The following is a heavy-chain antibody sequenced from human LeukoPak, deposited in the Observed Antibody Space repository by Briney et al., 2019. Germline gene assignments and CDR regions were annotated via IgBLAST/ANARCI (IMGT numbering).Heavy chain of an antibody. V-gene: IGHV4-39*01. CDR1: GFTFINYW. CDR2: IYYSGST. J-gene: IGHJ4*02. Sequence: GSLRLSCAASGFTFINYWMSWIRQPPGKGLEWIGSIYYSGSTYYNPSLKSRVTISVDTSKNQFSLKLNSVTATDTAVYYCARHYGPWGQGTLVTVSS. D-gene: IGHD3-10*01. CDR3: ARHYGP.